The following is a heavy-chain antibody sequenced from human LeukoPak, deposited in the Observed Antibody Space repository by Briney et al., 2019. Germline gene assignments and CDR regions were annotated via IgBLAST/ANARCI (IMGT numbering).Heavy chain of an antibody. J-gene: IGHJ4*02. CDR3: ARATSGSYPHFGY. Sequence: GASVKVSCKASGYTFTGYYMHWVRQAPGQGLEWMGWINPNSGGTNYAQKFQGRVTMTRDTSISTAYMELSRLRSDDTAVYYCARATSGSYPHFGYWGQGTLVTVSS. CDR1: GYTFTGYY. V-gene: IGHV1-2*02. D-gene: IGHD1-26*01. CDR2: INPNSGGT.